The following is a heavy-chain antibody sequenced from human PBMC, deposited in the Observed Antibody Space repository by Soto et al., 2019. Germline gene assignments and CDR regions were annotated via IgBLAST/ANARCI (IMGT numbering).Heavy chain of an antibody. J-gene: IGHJ4*02. D-gene: IGHD1-26*01. CDR1: GFTFSSYG. Sequence: QVQLVESGGGVVQPGRSLRLSCAASGFTFSSYGMHWVRQAPGKGLEWVAVISYDGSNKYYADSVKGRFTISRDNSKNTLYLQMNSLRAEDTAVYYCAKSPGWELLPFDYWGQGTLVTVSS. V-gene: IGHV3-30*18. CDR2: ISYDGSNK. CDR3: AKSPGWELLPFDY.